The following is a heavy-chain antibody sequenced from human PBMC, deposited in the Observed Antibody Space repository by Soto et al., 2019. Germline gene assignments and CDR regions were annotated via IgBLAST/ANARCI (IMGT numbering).Heavy chain of an antibody. D-gene: IGHD6-13*01. CDR3: ARDSGIAAAGDAFDI. J-gene: IGHJ3*02. CDR1: GYTCTSYG. CDR2: ISAYNGNT. Sequence: ASVKVSCKASGYTCTSYGISWGRQAPGQGLEWMGWISAYNGNTNYAQKLQGRVTMTTDTSTSTAYMELRSLRSDDTAVYYCARDSGIAAAGDAFDIWGQGTMVTVSS. V-gene: IGHV1-18*01.